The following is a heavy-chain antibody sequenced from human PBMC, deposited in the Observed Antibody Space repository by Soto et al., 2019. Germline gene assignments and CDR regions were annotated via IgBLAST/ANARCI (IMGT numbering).Heavy chain of an antibody. J-gene: IGHJ4*02. CDR2: IYYSGST. CDR1: GGSISSYY. D-gene: IGHD4-17*01. V-gene: IGHV4-59*01. CDR3: ARGDYGDFDY. Sequence: SEPMSLTCTVSGGSISSYYWSWIRQPPGKGLEWIGYIYYSGSTNYNPSLKSRVTISVDTSKNQFSLKLSSVTAADTAVYYCARGDYGDFDYWGQATLVTVSS.